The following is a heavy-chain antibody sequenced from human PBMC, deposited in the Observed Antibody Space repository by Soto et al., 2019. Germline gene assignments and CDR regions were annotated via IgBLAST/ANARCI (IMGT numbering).Heavy chain of an antibody. CDR2: TYYRSKWYN. J-gene: IGHJ6*02. CDR1: GDRVSSYTAA. CDR3: ARVVAVAGTPYFYYGLDV. V-gene: IGHV6-1*01. D-gene: IGHD6-19*01. Sequence: SQTLSVTCAISGDRVSSYTAAWDWIRQSPSRGLEWLGRTYYRSKWYNDYAVSVKSRITISPDTSKNQFSLQLNSVTPEDTAVYYCARVVAVAGTPYFYYGLDVCGQGTTGTVSS.